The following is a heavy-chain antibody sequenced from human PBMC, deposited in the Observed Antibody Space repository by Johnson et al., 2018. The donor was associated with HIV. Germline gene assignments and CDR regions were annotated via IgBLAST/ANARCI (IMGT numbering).Heavy chain of an antibody. CDR1: EFIFNNYG. D-gene: IGHD2-2*01. J-gene: IGHJ3*02. CDR3: AREDCSSTRCSDWDSAFDI. V-gene: IGHV3-NL1*01. CDR2: IYSDEST. Sequence: QVQLVESGGGVVQPGGSLRLSCAASEFIFNNYGIHWVRQAPGKGLEWVSVIYSDESTYYADSVQGRFALSRDTSQNLVYLQMNSLRAGDTAVYYCAREDCSSTRCSDWDSAFDIWGQGTMVTVSS.